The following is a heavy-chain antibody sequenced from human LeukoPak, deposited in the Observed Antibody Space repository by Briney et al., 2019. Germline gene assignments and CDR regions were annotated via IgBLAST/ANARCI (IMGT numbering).Heavy chain of an antibody. Sequence: SETLSFTCIVSGGSINNYYWTWVRQPPGKGLEWIGEVSVSGSTNYNPSFTSRVTISVDTSKNQFSLKLNSVTAADTAVYYCALYCRLSSNCGYYGMDVWGQGTTVTVSS. CDR3: ALYCRLSSNCGYYGMDV. CDR2: VSVSGST. D-gene: IGHD2-15*01. V-gene: IGHV4-4*09. J-gene: IGHJ6*02. CDR1: GGSINNYY.